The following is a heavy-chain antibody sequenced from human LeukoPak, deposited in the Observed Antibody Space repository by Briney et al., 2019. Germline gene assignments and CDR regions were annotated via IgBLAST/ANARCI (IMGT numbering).Heavy chain of an antibody. CDR1: GYSISSGYY. D-gene: IGHD1-26*01. V-gene: IGHV4-38-2*02. J-gene: IGHJ2*01. CDR2: IYHSGST. Sequence: SETLSLTCTVSGYSISSGYYWGWIRQPPGKGLEWIGSIYHSGSTYYNPSLKSRVTISVDTSKNQFSLKLSSVTAADTAVYYWARWEWELAYWYFDLWGRGTLVTVSS. CDR3: ARWEWELAYWYFDL.